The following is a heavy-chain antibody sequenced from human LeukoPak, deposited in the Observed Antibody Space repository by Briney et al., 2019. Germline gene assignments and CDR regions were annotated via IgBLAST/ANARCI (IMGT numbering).Heavy chain of an antibody. D-gene: IGHD2-15*01. Sequence: PGGSLRLSCAASGFTFDDYAMHWVRQAPGKGLEWVSGISWNSGSIGYADSVKGRFTISRDNSKNTLYLQMNSLRAEDTAVYYCAQLVAATPLDYWGQGTLVTVSS. CDR3: AQLVAATPLDY. J-gene: IGHJ4*02. CDR2: ISWNSGSI. CDR1: GFTFDDYA. V-gene: IGHV3-9*01.